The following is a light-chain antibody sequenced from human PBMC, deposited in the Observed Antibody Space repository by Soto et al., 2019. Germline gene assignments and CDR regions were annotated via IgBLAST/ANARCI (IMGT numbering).Light chain of an antibody. CDR1: QTVLSSSNNINY. CDR3: HQYYTTPQT. J-gene: IGKJ1*01. Sequence: DIVMTQSPDSLTVSLGERATINCKSSQTVLSSSNNINYLAWYQQKPGQPPTLLLYWASTRESGVPDRFSGSGSGADFTLTISRLQAEDVAVYYCHQYYTTPQTFGQGTKVEIK. V-gene: IGKV4-1*01. CDR2: WAS.